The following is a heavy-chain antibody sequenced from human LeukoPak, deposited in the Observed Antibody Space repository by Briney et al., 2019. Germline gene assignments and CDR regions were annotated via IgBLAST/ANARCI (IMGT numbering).Heavy chain of an antibody. CDR1: GGSFSGYY. CDR3: ARGQGTVTTH. Sequence: SETLSLTCAVSGGSFSGYYWTWLRQPPGKGLEWIGEINHSGSANYNPSLKSRVTISLDTSKEQFSLKLSSVTAADTAVYYCARGQGTVTTHWGQGTLVTVSS. CDR2: INHSGSA. J-gene: IGHJ4*02. V-gene: IGHV4-34*01. D-gene: IGHD4-17*01.